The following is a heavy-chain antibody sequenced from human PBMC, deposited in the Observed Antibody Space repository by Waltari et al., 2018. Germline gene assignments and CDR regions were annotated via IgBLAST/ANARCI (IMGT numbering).Heavy chain of an antibody. V-gene: IGHV3-23*04. D-gene: IGHD3-3*01. CDR2: VSGSGGST. CDR1: GFTFSSYA. J-gene: IGHJ4*02. Sequence: EVQLVESGGGLVQPGGSLRLSCAASGFTFSSYAMSWVRQAPGKGVEWVSAVSGSGGSTYYADSVKGRFTISRDNSKNTLYLQMNSLRAEDTAVYYCAKSYDFWSGFDYWGQGTLVTVSS. CDR3: AKSYDFWSGFDY.